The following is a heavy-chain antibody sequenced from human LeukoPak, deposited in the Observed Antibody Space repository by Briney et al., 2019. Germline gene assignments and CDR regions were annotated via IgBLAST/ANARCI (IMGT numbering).Heavy chain of an antibody. CDR1: QFNFNKFG. J-gene: IGHJ4*02. CDR3: VKALGNFIL. D-gene: IGHD1-7*01. Sequence: GGSLRLSCATSQFNFNKFGMSWVRQAPGKGLEWVSAITGSGIRTYYADSVKGRFTISRDNSKNTLYLQMNSLRVADTAVYYCVKALGNFILWGQGTLVTVSS. V-gene: IGHV3-23*01. CDR2: ITGSGIRT.